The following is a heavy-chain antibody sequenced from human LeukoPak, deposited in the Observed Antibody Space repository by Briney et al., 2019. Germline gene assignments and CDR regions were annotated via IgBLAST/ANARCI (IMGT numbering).Heavy chain of an antibody. CDR2: IYSGGST. CDR1: GFTFSSYA. Sequence: GGSLRLSCAASGFTFSSYAMSWVRQAPGKGLEWVSVIYSGGSTYYADSVKGRFTISRDNSKNTLYLQMNSLRAEDTAVYYCARDLSYYSYWGQGTLVTVSS. V-gene: IGHV3-66*01. CDR3: ARDLSYYSY. J-gene: IGHJ4*02. D-gene: IGHD1-26*01.